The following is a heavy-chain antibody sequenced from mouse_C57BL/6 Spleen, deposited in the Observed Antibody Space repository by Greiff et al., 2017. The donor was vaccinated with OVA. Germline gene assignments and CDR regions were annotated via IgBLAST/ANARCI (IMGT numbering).Heavy chain of an antibody. V-gene: IGHV5-6*01. Sequence: QRVESGGDLVKPGGSLKLSCAASGFTFSSYGMSWVRQTPDKRLEWVATISSGGSYTYYPDSVKGRFTISRDNAKNTLYLQMSSLKSEDTAMYYCARPAYYYAMDYWGQGTSVTVSS. CDR1: GFTFSSYG. CDR2: ISSGGSYT. J-gene: IGHJ4*01. CDR3: ARPAYYYAMDY.